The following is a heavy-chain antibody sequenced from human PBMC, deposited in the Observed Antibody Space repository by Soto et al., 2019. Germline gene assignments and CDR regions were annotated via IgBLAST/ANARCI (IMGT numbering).Heavy chain of an antibody. CDR1: GYTFSQYG. CDR3: GRDGHLQYIGDPVGAIDF. V-gene: IGHV1-18*01. CDR2: VSGSRHNA. J-gene: IGHJ4*02. Sequence: QVQLIQSGPEGKRPGASVKVSCRSSGYTFSQYGMSWVRQAPGQGLEWLGWVSGSRHNATYVDKVRGRVTMTTDPSTGTAYVELRSLRPDDTAVYYCGRDGHLQYIGDPVGAIDFWGQGTLGSVSS. D-gene: IGHD5-18*01.